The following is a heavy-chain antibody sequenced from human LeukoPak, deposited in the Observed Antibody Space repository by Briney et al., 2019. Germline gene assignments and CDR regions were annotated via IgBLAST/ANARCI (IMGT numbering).Heavy chain of an antibody. V-gene: IGHV3-7*01. J-gene: IGHJ4*02. Sequence: GGSLRLSCAASGFTFNNYLMNWVRQAPRKGLEWVANIKQDGSEKYYLESVKGRFSISRDNTLTSLSLHMNSLSVDDTAVYYCARDFDYGDYWGQGTRVTVSS. CDR2: IKQDGSEK. D-gene: IGHD3-3*01. CDR3: ARDFDYGDY. CDR1: GFTFNNYL.